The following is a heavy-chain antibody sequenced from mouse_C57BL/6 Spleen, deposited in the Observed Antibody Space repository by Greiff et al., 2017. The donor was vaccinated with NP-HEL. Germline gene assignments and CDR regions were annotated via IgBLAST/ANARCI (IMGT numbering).Heavy chain of an antibody. CDR2: INPYNGGT. CDR1: GYTFTDYY. Sequence: EVQLQQSGPVLVKPGASVKMSCKASGYTFTDYYMNWVKQSHGKSLEWIGVINPYNGGTSYNQKFKGKATLTVDKSSSTAYMELNSLTSEDSAVYYCARWGYYGSSPYWYFDVWGTGTTVTVSS. V-gene: IGHV1-19*01. J-gene: IGHJ1*03. D-gene: IGHD1-1*01. CDR3: ARWGYYGSSPYWYFDV.